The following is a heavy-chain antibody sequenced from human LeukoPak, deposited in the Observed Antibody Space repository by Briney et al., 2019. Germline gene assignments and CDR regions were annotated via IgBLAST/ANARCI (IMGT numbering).Heavy chain of an antibody. CDR2: MNPNSGNT. CDR3: ARVACYYDSSGYYSHFDY. V-gene: IGHV1-8*01. CDR1: GYTFTSYD. D-gene: IGHD3-22*01. Sequence: ASVKVSCKASGYTFTSYDINWVRQATGQGPEWMGWMNPNSGNTGYAQKFQGRVTMTRNTSISTAYMELSSLRSEDTAVYYCARVACYYDSSGYYSHFDYWGQGTLVTVSS. J-gene: IGHJ4*02.